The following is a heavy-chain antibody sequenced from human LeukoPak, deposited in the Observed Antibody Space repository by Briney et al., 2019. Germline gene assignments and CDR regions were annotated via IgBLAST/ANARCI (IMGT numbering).Heavy chain of an antibody. J-gene: IGHJ3*02. D-gene: IGHD3-22*01. CDR3: ARDSFNYYDSSGYYGAFDI. Sequence: SETLSLTCAVSGGFISSSNWWSWVRQPPGKGLEWIGEIYHSGSTYYSPSLKSRITISLDTSKNQFSLKLSSVTAADTAVYYCARDSFNYYDSSGYYGAFDIWGQGTMVTVSS. CDR1: GGFISSSNW. V-gene: IGHV4-4*02. CDR2: IYHSGST.